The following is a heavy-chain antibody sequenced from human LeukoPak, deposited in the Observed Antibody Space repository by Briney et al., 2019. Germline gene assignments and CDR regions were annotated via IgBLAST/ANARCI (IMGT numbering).Heavy chain of an antibody. Sequence: GASVKVSCKASGGTFSSYAISWVRQAPGQGLEWMGGIIPIFGTANYAQKFQGRVTITADESTSTAYMELSSLRSEDTAVYYCARDSYYGSGSYYSTPNDAFDIWGQGTMVTVSS. CDR3: ARDSYYGSGSYYSTPNDAFDI. V-gene: IGHV1-69*13. CDR2: IIPIFGTA. CDR1: GGTFSSYA. D-gene: IGHD3-10*01. J-gene: IGHJ3*02.